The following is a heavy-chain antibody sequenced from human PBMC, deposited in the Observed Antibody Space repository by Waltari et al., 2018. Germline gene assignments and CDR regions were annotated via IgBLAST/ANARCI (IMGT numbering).Heavy chain of an antibody. J-gene: IGHJ3*02. Sequence: EVQLVESGGGLVQPGGSLRLSCAASGFTFSSYEMNWVRQAPGKGLEWVSYIRRSGSIIYYADSVKGRFTIARDNAKNSLYLQMNSLRAEDTAVYYCASLGYGDYVAAFDIWGQGTMVTVSS. D-gene: IGHD4-17*01. CDR3: ASLGYGDYVAAFDI. CDR1: GFTFSSYE. V-gene: IGHV3-48*03. CDR2: IRRSGSII.